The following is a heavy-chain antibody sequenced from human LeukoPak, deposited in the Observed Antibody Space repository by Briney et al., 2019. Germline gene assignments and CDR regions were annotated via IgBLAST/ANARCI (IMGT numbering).Heavy chain of an antibody. D-gene: IGHD6-19*01. V-gene: IGHV4-59*01. CDR1: GASISIYY. CDR3: ARGGSGLDY. J-gene: IGHJ4*02. CDR2: IYYSGST. Sequence: PSETLSLTCTVSGASISIYYWSGFRQPQGKGLEWIGYIYYSGSTNYNPSLKSRVTISVDTSKNQFSLKLSSVTAADTAVYYCARGGSGLDYWGQGTLVTVSS.